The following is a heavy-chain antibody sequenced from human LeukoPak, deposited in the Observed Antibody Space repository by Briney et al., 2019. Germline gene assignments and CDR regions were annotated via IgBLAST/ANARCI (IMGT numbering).Heavy chain of an antibody. J-gene: IGHJ4*02. CDR1: GFTFSSYS. CDR3: ARKGFRVFDY. V-gene: IGHV3-21*01. CDR2: ISRSSSYI. Sequence: GGSLRLSCAASGFTFSSYSMNWVRQAPGKGLQWVSSISRSSSYIYYADSVKGRFTISRDNAKNSLYLQMNSLRAEDTAVYYCARKGFRVFDYWGQGTLVTVSS.